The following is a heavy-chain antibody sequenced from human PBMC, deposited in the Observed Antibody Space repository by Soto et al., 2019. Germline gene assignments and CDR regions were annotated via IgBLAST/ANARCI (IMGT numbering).Heavy chain of an antibody. CDR1: GYTFTSYA. Sequence: ASVKVSCKASGYTFTSYAMHWVRQAPGQRLEWMGWINAGNGNTKYSQKFQGRVTITRDTSASTAYMELSSLRSEDTAVYYCARNLLDGSANYSYGMDVWGQGTTVTVSS. D-gene: IGHD3-10*01. CDR3: ARNLLDGSANYSYGMDV. V-gene: IGHV1-3*01. J-gene: IGHJ6*02. CDR2: INAGNGNT.